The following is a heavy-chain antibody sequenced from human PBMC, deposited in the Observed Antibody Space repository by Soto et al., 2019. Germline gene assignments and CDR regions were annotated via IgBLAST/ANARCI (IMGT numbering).Heavy chain of an antibody. J-gene: IGHJ3*02. CDR1: GFTVSSNY. CDR3: ARASYYYDSSGGAFDI. CDR2: IYSGGST. Sequence: EVQLVESGGGLIQPGGSLRLSCAASGFTVSSNYMSWVRQAPGKGLEWVSVIYSGGSTYYADSVKGRFTISRDNSKTTRYLQMNSLRAEDTAVYYCARASYYYDSSGGAFDIWGQGTMVTVSS. V-gene: IGHV3-53*01. D-gene: IGHD3-22*01.